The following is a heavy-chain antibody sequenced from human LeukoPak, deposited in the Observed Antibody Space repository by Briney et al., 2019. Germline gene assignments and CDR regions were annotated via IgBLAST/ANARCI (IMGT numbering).Heavy chain of an antibody. CDR2: VHFSGNT. V-gene: IGHV4-59*01. Sequence: ETLSLTCTVSGYSITSSFWSWIRQSPGKGPEWIGYVHFSGNTNYNPSLKSRVTISVDTSKNEFSLQMKSVTAADTAVYYCARVLGDRELRIDYWGQGTQVTVSS. CDR3: ARVLGDRELRIDY. D-gene: IGHD3-10*01. CDR1: GYSITSSF. J-gene: IGHJ4*02.